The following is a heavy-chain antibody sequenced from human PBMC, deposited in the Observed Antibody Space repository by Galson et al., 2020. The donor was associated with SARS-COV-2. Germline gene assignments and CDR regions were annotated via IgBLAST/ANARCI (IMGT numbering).Heavy chain of an antibody. CDR3: ARGYQGGIVGDP. CDR2: ISPFTGNT. CDR1: GYTFSRYG. J-gene: IGHJ5*02. V-gene: IGHV1-18*01. D-gene: IGHD3-22*01. Sequence: ASVKVSCKASGYTFSRYGISWVRQAPGRGLEWMGWISPFTGNTNYAQNLQGRVTMTTDTSTTTAYMELRSLRSDDTAMYYCARGYQGGIVGDPWGQGTLVTVSS.